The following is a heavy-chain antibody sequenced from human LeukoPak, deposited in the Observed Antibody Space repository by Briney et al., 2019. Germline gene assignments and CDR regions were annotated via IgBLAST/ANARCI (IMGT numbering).Heavy chain of an antibody. Sequence: SETLSLTCTVSGGSISSHYWSWIRRPPGKGLGWIGYIYYSGSTNYNPSLKSRVTISVDTSKNQFSLKLSSVTAADTAVYYCARDGGIAVAENWFDPWGQGTLVTVSS. V-gene: IGHV4-59*11. CDR2: IYYSGST. D-gene: IGHD6-19*01. J-gene: IGHJ5*02. CDR3: ARDGGIAVAENWFDP. CDR1: GGSISSHY.